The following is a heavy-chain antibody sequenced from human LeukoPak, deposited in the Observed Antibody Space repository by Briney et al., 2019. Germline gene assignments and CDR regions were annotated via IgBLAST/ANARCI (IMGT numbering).Heavy chain of an antibody. Sequence: GGSLRLSCAASGFTFSSYEMNWVRQAPGKGLEWVSYISSSGSTIYYADSVKGRFTISRDNAKNSLYLQMNSLRAEDTAVYYCARVSIAAAGYYFDYWGQGTLVIVSS. V-gene: IGHV3-48*03. CDR3: ARVSIAAAGYYFDY. CDR1: GFTFSSYE. CDR2: ISSSGSTI. J-gene: IGHJ4*02. D-gene: IGHD6-13*01.